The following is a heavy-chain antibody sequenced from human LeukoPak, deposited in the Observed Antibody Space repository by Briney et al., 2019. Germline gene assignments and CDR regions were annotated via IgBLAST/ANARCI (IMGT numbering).Heavy chain of an antibody. V-gene: IGHV5-51*01. CDR2: IYPGDSDT. D-gene: IGHD6-19*01. CDR1: GYSFTSYW. J-gene: IGHJ4*02. Sequence: GESLKISRKGSGYSFTSYWIGWVRQIPGKGLEWIGIIYPGDSDTRYSPSFQGQVTISADKSISTAYLQWSSLKASDTAMYYCARFIAVAGYYFDYWGQGTLVTVSS. CDR3: ARFIAVAGYYFDY.